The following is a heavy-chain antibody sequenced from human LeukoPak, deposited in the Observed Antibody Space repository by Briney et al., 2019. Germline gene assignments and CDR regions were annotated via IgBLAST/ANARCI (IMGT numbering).Heavy chain of an antibody. CDR3: ARGENTYIDY. Sequence: GGSLRLSCAASGFTVSSNYMSWVRQAPGKGLEWVSVIYSGGSTYYADSVKGRFTISRDNAKDTLYLQMNSLRAEDTAVYYCARGENTYIDYWGQGTLVTVSS. CDR2: IYSGGST. J-gene: IGHJ4*02. D-gene: IGHD3-16*01. CDR1: GFTVSSNY. V-gene: IGHV3-53*01.